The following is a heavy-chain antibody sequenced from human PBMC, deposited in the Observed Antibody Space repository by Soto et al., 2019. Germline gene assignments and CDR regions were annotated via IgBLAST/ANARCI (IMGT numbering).Heavy chain of an antibody. CDR3: ARFGLVTFDC. CDR2: ISPSGSYM. Sequence: WGSLRLSCAACGFIFNTYSMDWVRQAPGKGLEWVASISPSGSYMYYGDSLKGRFTVSRDNAKNSLYLQMDSLRADDTAIYYCARFGLVTFDCWGQGTLVTVSS. J-gene: IGHJ4*02. D-gene: IGHD3-3*01. V-gene: IGHV3-21*01. CDR1: GFIFNTYS.